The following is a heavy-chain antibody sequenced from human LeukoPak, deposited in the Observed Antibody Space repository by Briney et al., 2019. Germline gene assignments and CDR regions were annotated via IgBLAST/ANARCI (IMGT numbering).Heavy chain of an antibody. CDR3: ARDRKGWTGGDGYKSPSLLFDY. CDR1: GLTFSSYA. J-gene: IGHJ4*02. D-gene: IGHD5-24*01. V-gene: IGHV3-30-3*01. Sequence: PGGSLRLSCAASGLTFSSYAMHWVRQAPGKGLEWVAVISYDGSNKYYADSVKGRFTISRDNSKNTLYLQMNSLRAEDTAVYYCARDRKGWTGGDGYKSPSLLFDYWGQGTLVTVSS. CDR2: ISYDGSNK.